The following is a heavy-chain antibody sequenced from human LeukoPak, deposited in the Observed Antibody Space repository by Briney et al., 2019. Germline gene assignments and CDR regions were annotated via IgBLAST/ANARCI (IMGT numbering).Heavy chain of an antibody. CDR1: GFTFSSYA. CDR3: ARGNSGIPDY. Sequence: GETLRLSCAASGFTFSSYAMHWVRQAPGKGLEWVAVISYDGSNKYYADSVKGRFTISRDNSKNTLYLLMNSLRAEDTAVYYCARGNSGIPDYWGEGTLVTVSS. J-gene: IGHJ4*02. CDR2: ISYDGSNK. D-gene: IGHD1/OR15-1a*01. V-gene: IGHV3-30*04.